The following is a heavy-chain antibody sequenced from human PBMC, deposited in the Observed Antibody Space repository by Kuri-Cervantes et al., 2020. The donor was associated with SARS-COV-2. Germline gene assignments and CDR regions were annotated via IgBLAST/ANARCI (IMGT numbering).Heavy chain of an antibody. D-gene: IGHD4-11*01. V-gene: IGHV4-61*01. CDR2: IYYSGST. CDR3: ARGISNHIYYYYYMDV. Sequence: SETLSLTCAVSGYSISSGYYWGWIRQPPGKGLEWIGYIYYSGSTNYNPSLKSRVTISVDTSKNQFSLKLSSVTAADTAVYYCARGISNHIYYYYYMDVWGKGTTVTVSS. CDR1: GYSISSGYY. J-gene: IGHJ6*03.